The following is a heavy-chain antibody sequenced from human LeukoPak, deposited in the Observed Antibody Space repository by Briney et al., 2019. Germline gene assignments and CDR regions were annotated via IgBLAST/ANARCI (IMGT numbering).Heavy chain of an antibody. J-gene: IGHJ4*02. V-gene: IGHV3-74*01. CDR1: GFTFSSYW. D-gene: IGHD3-22*01. CDR2: IASDGSST. CDR3: ARDLSSDYPYYFDY. Sequence: GGSLRLSCAASGFTFSSYWMNWVRQAPGKGLVWVSRIASDGSSTTYADSVKGRFSISRDNAKNTLYLQMNSLRTEDTAVYYCARDLSSDYPYYFDYWGQGTLVTVSS.